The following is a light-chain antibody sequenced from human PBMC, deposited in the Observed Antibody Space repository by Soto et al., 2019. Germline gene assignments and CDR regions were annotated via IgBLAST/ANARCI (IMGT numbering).Light chain of an antibody. CDR3: RACDRSLLV. V-gene: IGLV3-1*01. CDR2: QDS. J-gene: IGLJ1*01. Sequence: SYELTQSPSVSVSPGQTASITCSGDKLGHKDACWYQQKPGQSPVLVIYQDSKRPSGIRERFSGSNSGNTATLTISGTQGMDEADYYCRACDRSLLVFGTGTKLTVL. CDR1: KLGHKD.